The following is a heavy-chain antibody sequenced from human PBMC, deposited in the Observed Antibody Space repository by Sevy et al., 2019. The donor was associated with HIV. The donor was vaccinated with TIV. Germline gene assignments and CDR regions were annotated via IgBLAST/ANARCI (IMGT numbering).Heavy chain of an antibody. CDR2: IGGSGGST. CDR1: GFTFTDYV. V-gene: IGHV3-23*01. Sequence: GGSLRLSCTASGFTFTDYVMNWVRQAPGRGLEWVSSIGGSGGSTHYADSVKGRFTISRDNSKNTLYLQMNSLRAEDTAVYYCARDSGYDYNYYGMDVWGQGTTVTVSS. D-gene: IGHD5-12*01. CDR3: ARDSGYDYNYYGMDV. J-gene: IGHJ6*02.